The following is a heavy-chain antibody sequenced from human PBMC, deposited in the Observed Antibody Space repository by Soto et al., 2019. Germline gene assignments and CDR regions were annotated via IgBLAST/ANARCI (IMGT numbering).Heavy chain of an antibody. D-gene: IGHD2-21*01. V-gene: IGHV3-15*01. Sequence: EVQLVESGGGLVKPGGSLRLSCAASGFTFSKAWMNWVRQAPGKGLEWVGRIKSKTDEETIIYAAPMEGRITISRDDTKNTLYLQMNSLKTEDTAVYYCTTDSRTHCAPFFDYWGQGILVTVSS. CDR2: IKSKTDEETI. CDR3: TTDSRTHCAPFFDY. CDR1: GFTFSKAW. J-gene: IGHJ4*02.